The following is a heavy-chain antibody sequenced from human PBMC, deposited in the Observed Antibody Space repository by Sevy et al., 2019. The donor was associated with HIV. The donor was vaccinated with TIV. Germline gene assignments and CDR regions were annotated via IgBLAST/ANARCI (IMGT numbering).Heavy chain of an antibody. CDR2: ISYDGSNK. Sequence: GGSLRLSCAASGFTFSSYAMHWVRQAPGKGLEWVAVISYDGSNKYYADSVKGRFTISRDNSKNTLYLQMNSLRAEDTAVYYCARDISLLITRNLGFDPWGQETLVTVSS. CDR1: GFTFSSYA. V-gene: IGHV3-30-3*01. D-gene: IGHD3-3*01. CDR3: ARDISLLITRNLGFDP. J-gene: IGHJ5*02.